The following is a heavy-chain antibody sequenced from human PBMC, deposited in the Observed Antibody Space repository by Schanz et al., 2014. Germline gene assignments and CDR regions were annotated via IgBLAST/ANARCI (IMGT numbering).Heavy chain of an antibody. V-gene: IGHV1-69*08. D-gene: IGHD6-6*01. CDR3: ARDQSPYTNSSDVRYFDY. CDR2: IIPILGIA. Sequence: QVHLVQSGAEVKKPGSSVKVSCKASGGTFSTYTISWVRQAPGQGLEWMGRIIPILGIANYAQKFQGRVTITADKATFTAYMDVSSLRSEDTAVYYCARDQSPYTNSSDVRYFDYGGQGTLVAVAS. CDR1: GGTFSTYT. J-gene: IGHJ4*02.